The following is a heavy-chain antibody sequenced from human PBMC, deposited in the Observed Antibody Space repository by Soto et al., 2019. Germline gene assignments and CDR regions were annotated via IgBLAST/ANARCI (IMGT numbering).Heavy chain of an antibody. J-gene: IGHJ6*02. D-gene: IGHD4-17*01. Sequence: QVQLVQSGAEVQKPGSSVKVSCKASGGTFSSYAISWVRQAPGQGLEWMGGIIPIFGTANYAQKFQGRVTITADESTSTAYMELSSLRSEDTAVYYCARSPATVTSPVESGVGYYGMDVWGQGTTVTVSS. V-gene: IGHV1-69*01. CDR3: ARSPATVTSPVESGVGYYGMDV. CDR2: IIPIFGTA. CDR1: GGTFSSYA.